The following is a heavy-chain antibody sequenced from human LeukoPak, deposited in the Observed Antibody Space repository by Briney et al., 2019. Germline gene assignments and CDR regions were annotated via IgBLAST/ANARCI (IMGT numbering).Heavy chain of an antibody. Sequence: HWASVKVSCKASGYTFTSYGISWVRQAPGQGLEWMGWISAYNGNTNYAQKLQGRVTMTTDTSTSTAYMELRSLRSDDTAVYYCAREAAAPYYYYGMDVWSQGTTVTVSS. CDR3: AREAAAPYYYYGMDV. D-gene: IGHD6-13*01. V-gene: IGHV1-18*01. CDR1: GYTFTSYG. J-gene: IGHJ6*02. CDR2: ISAYNGNT.